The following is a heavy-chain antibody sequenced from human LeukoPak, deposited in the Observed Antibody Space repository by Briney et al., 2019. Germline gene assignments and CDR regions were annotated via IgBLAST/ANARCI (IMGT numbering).Heavy chain of an antibody. CDR1: GFTFSSYS. CDR2: ISSSSSTI. V-gene: IGHV3-48*04. D-gene: IGHD3-9*01. CDR3: ASSPLPYDILTGYYLAGDY. Sequence: GGSLRLSCAASGFTFSSYSMNWVRQAPGKGLEWVSYISSSSSTIYYADSVKGRFTISRDNAKNSLYLQMNSLRAEDTAVYYCASSPLPYDILTGYYLAGDYWGQGTLVTVSS. J-gene: IGHJ4*02.